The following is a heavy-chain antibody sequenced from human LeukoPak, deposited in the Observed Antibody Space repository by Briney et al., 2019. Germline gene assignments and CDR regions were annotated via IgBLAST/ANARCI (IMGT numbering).Heavy chain of an antibody. Sequence: GGSLRLSCAASGFTFSSYAMTWVRQAPGKGLEWVSLISSSGDTTYYADFVKGQFTISRDNSKNTLYLQMISLRAEDTAVYYCAKGRSAGSFDYWGQGTLVTVSS. D-gene: IGHD6-13*01. J-gene: IGHJ4*02. CDR3: AKGRSAGSFDY. V-gene: IGHV3-23*01. CDR2: ISSSGDTT. CDR1: GFTFSSYA.